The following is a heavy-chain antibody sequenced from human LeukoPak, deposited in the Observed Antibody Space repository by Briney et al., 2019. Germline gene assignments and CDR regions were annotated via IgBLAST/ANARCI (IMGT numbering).Heavy chain of an antibody. CDR3: ARTWPERFYYYMDV. V-gene: IGHV5-51*01. CDR2: IFPGDAET. CDR1: GYSFTTHW. Sequence: GESLKISCKGSGYSFTTHWIAWVRQMPGKGLELMGIIFPGDAETTYSPSFQGQVTISADKSISTAYLQWGSLKASDSAMYYCARTWPERFYYYMDVWGKGTTVTVSS. J-gene: IGHJ6*03.